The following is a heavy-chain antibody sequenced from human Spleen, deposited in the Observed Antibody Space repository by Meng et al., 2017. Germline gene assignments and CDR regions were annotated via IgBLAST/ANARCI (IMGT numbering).Heavy chain of an antibody. V-gene: IGHV1-8*03. CDR3: AREFVVVPAASALYYYYGMDV. D-gene: IGHD2-2*01. Sequence: ASVKVSCKASGYTFTSYDINWVRQATGQGLEGMGWMNPNSGNTGYAQKFQGRVTITRNTSISTAYMELSSLRSEDTAVYYCAREFVVVPAASALYYYYGMDVWGQGTTVTVSS. J-gene: IGHJ6*02. CDR2: MNPNSGNT. CDR1: GYTFTSYD.